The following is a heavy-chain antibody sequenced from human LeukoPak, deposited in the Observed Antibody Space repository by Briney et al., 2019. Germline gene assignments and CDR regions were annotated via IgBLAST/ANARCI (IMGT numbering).Heavy chain of an antibody. CDR1: GFTFSSYA. Sequence: GGSLRLSCAASGFTFSSYAMSWVRQAPGKGLEWVSAISGSGGSTYYADSVKGRFTISRDKSKSTLDLQMNSLRAEDTAVYYCAKAVGDFWSGPEYWGQGTLVTVSS. D-gene: IGHD3-3*01. J-gene: IGHJ4*02. CDR3: AKAVGDFWSGPEY. CDR2: ISGSGGST. V-gene: IGHV3-23*01.